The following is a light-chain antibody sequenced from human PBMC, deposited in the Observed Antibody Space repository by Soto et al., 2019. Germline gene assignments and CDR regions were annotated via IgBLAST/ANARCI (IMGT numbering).Light chain of an antibody. J-gene: IGKJ4*01. CDR3: QQRSNWPLT. Sequence: EIVLTQSPATLSLSPGEIATLSCRASQSVSSYLAWYQQKPGQAPRLLIYDASNSATGIPARFSGSGSGTDFTLTISSLESEDFAVYSCQQRSNWPLTFGGGTKVEIK. CDR2: DAS. CDR1: QSVSSY. V-gene: IGKV3-11*01.